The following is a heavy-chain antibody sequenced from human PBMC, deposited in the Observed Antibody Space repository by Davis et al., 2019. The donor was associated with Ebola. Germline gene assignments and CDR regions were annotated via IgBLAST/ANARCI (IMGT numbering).Heavy chain of an antibody. J-gene: IGHJ6*02. CDR3: ATPGTATRRWGTDV. Sequence: PGGSLRLSCAASEFTVSSNYMMWVRQAPGRGPEWVSLIYSDATTHYADSVKGRFTISRDISKNTLYLQMNSLRAEDTAIYYCATPGTATRRWGTDVWGQGTTVTVSS. CDR2: IYSDATT. D-gene: IGHD2-15*01. CDR1: EFTVSSNY. V-gene: IGHV3-53*01.